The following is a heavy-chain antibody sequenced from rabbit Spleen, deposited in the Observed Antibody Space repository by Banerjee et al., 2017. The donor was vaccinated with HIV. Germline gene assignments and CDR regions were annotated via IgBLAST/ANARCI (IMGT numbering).Heavy chain of an antibody. J-gene: IGHJ6*01. CDR1: GVSFSISSY. CDR3: ARDAGSSFSTYGMDL. V-gene: IGHV1S40*01. D-gene: IGHD8-1*01. Sequence: QSLEESGGDLVKPGASLTLTCTASGVSFSISSYMCWVRQAPGKGLEWIGYIYTGSSGSTYYASWAKGRFTCSKTSSTTVTLQMTSLTAADTATYFCARDAGSSFSTYGMDLWGPGTLVTVS. CDR2: IYTGSSGST.